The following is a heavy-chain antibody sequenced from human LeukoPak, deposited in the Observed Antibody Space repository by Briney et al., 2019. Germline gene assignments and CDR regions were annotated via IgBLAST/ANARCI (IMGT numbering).Heavy chain of an antibody. CDR3: ASPEGEYSYGYVY. J-gene: IGHJ4*02. Sequence: ASVKVSCKASGGTFSSYAISWVRQAPGQGLEWMGGIIPIFGTANYAQKFQGRVTVTADESTSTAYMELSSLRSEDTAVYYCASPEGEYSYGYVYWGQGTLVTVSS. V-gene: IGHV1-69*13. CDR1: GGTFSSYA. D-gene: IGHD5-18*01. CDR2: IIPIFGTA.